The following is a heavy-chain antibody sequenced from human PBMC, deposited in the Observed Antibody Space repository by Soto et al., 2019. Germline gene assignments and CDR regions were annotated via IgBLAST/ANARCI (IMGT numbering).Heavy chain of an antibody. V-gene: IGHV3-74*01. CDR1: GFTFSSYW. Sequence: GGSLRLSCAASGFTFSSYWMHWVRQAPGKGLVWVSRINSDGSSTSYADSVKGRFTISRDNAKNTLYLQMNSLRAEDTAVYYCAKNSPLYYYYGMDVWGQGTTVTVSS. CDR3: AKNSPLYYYYGMDV. CDR2: INSDGSST. J-gene: IGHJ6*02.